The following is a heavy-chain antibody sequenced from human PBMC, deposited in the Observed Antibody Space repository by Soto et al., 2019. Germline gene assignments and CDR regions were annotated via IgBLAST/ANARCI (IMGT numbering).Heavy chain of an antibody. V-gene: IGHV5-51*01. D-gene: IGHD6-25*01. CDR1: GYNFAGYW. CDR2: IYPDNSNT. CDR3: AREGATAAHLTLFWLDP. J-gene: IGHJ5*02. Sequence: GESLKISCKGSGYNFAGYWIAWVRQMPGKGLEWMGIIYPDNSNTRYSPSFRGQVTISADKSISTAYLQWSSLKASDTATYYCAREGATAAHLTLFWLDPWGQGTLVSLSS.